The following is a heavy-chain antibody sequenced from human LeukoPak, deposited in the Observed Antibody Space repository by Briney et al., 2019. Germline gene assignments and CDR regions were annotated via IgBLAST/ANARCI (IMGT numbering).Heavy chain of an antibody. V-gene: IGHV1-2*02. CDR3: ATVGVAYCGGDCYSNFDY. Sequence: GASVKVSCKASGYTFTGYYMHWVRQAPGQGLEWMGWINPNSGGTNYAQKFQGRVTMTRDTSISTAYMELSRLRSDDTAVYYCATVGVAYCGGDCYSNFDYWGQGTLVTVSS. J-gene: IGHJ4*02. CDR2: INPNSGGT. CDR1: GYTFTGYY. D-gene: IGHD2-21*02.